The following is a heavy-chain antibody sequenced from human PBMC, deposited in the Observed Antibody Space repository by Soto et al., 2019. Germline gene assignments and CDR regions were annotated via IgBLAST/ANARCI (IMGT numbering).Heavy chain of an antibody. CDR2: IYYSGRT. CDR3: ASTPPQNYYDSSGYNP. D-gene: IGHD3-22*01. J-gene: IGHJ5*02. V-gene: IGHV4-39*01. Sequence: KPSVTLSLTCTVSRGSISSSSYYWRWIRQPPGKGLEWIGSIYYSGRTYYNPSLKIRVTISVDTSKNQFTLNLSPVTAANTAVYYCASTPPQNYYDSSGYNPWGQGTLVTVSS. CDR1: RGSISSSSYY.